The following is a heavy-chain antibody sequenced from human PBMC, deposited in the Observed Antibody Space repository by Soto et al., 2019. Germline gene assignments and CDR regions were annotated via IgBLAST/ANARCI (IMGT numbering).Heavy chain of an antibody. Sequence: LSLSCAASGFTFSSYAMSWVRQAPGKGLEWVSAISGSGGSTYYADSVKGRFTISRDNSKNTLYLQMNSLRAEDTAVYYCAKSGVPAAILAAAGSFDYWGQGTLVTVSS. CDR2: ISGSGGST. D-gene: IGHD2-2*02. CDR1: GFTFSSYA. CDR3: AKSGVPAAILAAAGSFDY. J-gene: IGHJ4*02. V-gene: IGHV3-23*01.